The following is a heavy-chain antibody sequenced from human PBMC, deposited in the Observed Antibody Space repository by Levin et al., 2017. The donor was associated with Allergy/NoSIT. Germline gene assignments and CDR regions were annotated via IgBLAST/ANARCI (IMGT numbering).Heavy chain of an antibody. CDR3: AKNIVGATTVDY. CDR2: IYYSGST. Sequence: PSETLSLTCTVSGGSISSSSYYWGWIRQPPGKGLEWIGSIYYSGSTYYNPSLKSRVTISVDTSKNQFSLKLSSVTAADTAVYYCAKNIVGATTVDYWGQGTLVTVSS. D-gene: IGHD1-26*01. V-gene: IGHV4-39*01. J-gene: IGHJ4*02. CDR1: GGSISSSSYY.